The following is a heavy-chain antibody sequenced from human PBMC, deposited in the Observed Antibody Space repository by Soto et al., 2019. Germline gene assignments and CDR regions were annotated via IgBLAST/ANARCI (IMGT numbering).Heavy chain of an antibody. CDR3: AKVLAPALKWRGVGSYGMEV. CDR2: ISDDGSNK. Sequence: QVQLGESGGGVVHPGRSLRLSCSASGFTFSSYGMHWVRQAPGKGLEWVAVISDDGSNKYYADSLQGRFTIARDNSKNALYLQMNSLGAEGTAVYYCAKVLAPALKWRGVGSYGMEVWGQGTTVTVSS. V-gene: IGHV3-30*18. J-gene: IGHJ6*02. D-gene: IGHD1-26*01. CDR1: GFTFSSYG.